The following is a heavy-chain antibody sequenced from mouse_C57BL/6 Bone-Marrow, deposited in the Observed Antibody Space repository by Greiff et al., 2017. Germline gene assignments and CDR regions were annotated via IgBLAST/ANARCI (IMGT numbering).Heavy chain of an antibody. V-gene: IGHV1-50*01. CDR3: ASELTGTWRYCDV. CDR1: GYTFTSYW. J-gene: IGHJ1*03. D-gene: IGHD4-1*01. CDR2: IDPSDSYT. Sequence: QVQLQQPGAELVKPGASVKLSCKASGYTFTSYWMQWVKQRPGQGLEWIGEIDPSDSYTNYNQKFKGKATLTVDTSSSTAYMQLSSLTSEDSAVYYCASELTGTWRYCDVWGTGTTVTVSS.